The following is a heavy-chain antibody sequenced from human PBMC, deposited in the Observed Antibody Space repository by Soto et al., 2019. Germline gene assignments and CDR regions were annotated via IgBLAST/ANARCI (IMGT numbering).Heavy chain of an antibody. D-gene: IGHD2-15*01. J-gene: IGHJ6*02. CDR3: ARDLRRGYLMVDSPEDYYYGMDV. CDR1: GFTFSSYA. Sequence: GGSLRLSCAASGFTFSSYAMHWVRQAPGKGLEWVAVISYDGSNKYYADSVKGRFTISRDNSKNTLYLQMNSLRAEDTAVYYCARDLRRGYLMVDSPEDYYYGMDVWGQGTTVTVSS. CDR2: ISYDGSNK. V-gene: IGHV3-30-3*01.